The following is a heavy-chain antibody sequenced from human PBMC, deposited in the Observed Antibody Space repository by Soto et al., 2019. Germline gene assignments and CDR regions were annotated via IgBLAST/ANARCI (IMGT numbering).Heavy chain of an antibody. J-gene: IGHJ3*02. Sequence: GGSLRLSCAASGFTVSSNYMSWVRQAPGKALEWVSVIYSGGSTYYADSVKGRFTISRDNSKNTLYLQMNSLRAEDTAVYYCARERIEDYDILTGYFRPNDAFDIWGQGTMVTVSS. V-gene: IGHV3-66*01. CDR1: GFTVSSNY. CDR3: ARERIEDYDILTGYFRPNDAFDI. CDR2: IYSGGST. D-gene: IGHD3-9*01.